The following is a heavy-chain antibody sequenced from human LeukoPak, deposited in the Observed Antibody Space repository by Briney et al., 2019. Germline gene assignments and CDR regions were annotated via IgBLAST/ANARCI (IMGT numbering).Heavy chain of an antibody. CDR1: GFIFSNYW. D-gene: IGHD3-10*01. CDR3: AKGEWFGELLYV. CDR2: ISGSGGST. V-gene: IGHV3-23*01. Sequence: GGSLRLSCAASGFIFSNYWMSWVRQAPGKGLEWVSAISGSGGSTYYADSVKGRFTISRDNSKNTLYLQMNSLRAEDTAVYYCAKGEWFGELLYVWGQGTLVTVSS. J-gene: IGHJ4*02.